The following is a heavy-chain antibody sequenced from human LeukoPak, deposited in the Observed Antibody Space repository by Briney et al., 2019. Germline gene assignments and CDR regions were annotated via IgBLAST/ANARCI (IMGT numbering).Heavy chain of an antibody. CDR2: MYTLGNT. Sequence: GGSLRPSCAASGFTVSTNYMTWIRQAPGKGLEWVSVMYTLGNTNYADSVRGRFTISRDNSKNTLYLQMNSLRAEDTAVYYCAGYGGSYPYYMDVWGKGTTVTISS. J-gene: IGHJ6*03. CDR1: GFTVSTNY. V-gene: IGHV3-66*01. D-gene: IGHD1-26*01. CDR3: AGYGGSYPYYMDV.